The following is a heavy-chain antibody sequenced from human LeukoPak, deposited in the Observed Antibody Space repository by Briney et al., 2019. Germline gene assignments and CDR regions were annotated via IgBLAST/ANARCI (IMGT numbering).Heavy chain of an antibody. J-gene: IGHJ4*02. CDR1: GFTFNSYA. V-gene: IGHV3-23*01. CDR2: IFGSGGSA. Sequence: GGSLRLSCAASGFTFNSYAMYWVRQAPGKGLEWVSGIFGSGGSAHYADSVKGRFTISRDNSKNTVYPQMDSLRVENTAVYYCGKTTTGYSSGRYPGWPVDYWGQGTLVTVSS. CDR3: GKTTTGYSSGRYPGWPVDY. D-gene: IGHD6-19*01.